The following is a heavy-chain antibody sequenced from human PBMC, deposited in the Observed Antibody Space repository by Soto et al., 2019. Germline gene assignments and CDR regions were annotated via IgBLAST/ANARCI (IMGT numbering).Heavy chain of an antibody. CDR1: GFTFSSYW. V-gene: IGHV3-74*01. CDR3: ARGKVTVSSSSWYERSGDYGMDV. D-gene: IGHD6-13*01. J-gene: IGHJ6*02. CDR2: INSDGSST. Sequence: GGSLRLSCAASGFTFSSYWMHWVRQAPGKGLVWVSRINSDGSSTSYADSVKGRFTISRDNAKNTLYLQMNSLRAEDTAVYYCARGKVTVSSSSWYERSGDYGMDVWGQGTTVTVSS.